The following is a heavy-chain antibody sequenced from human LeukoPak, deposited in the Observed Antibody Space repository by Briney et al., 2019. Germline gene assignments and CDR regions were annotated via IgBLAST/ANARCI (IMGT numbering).Heavy chain of an antibody. Sequence: RASVKVSCKASGYTFTSYYMHWVRLAPGQGLEWMGIINPSGGSTSYAQKFQGRVTMTRDTSTSTVYMELSSLRSEDTAVYYCARAVHSGYSYGQRDYYFDYWGQGTLVTVSS. D-gene: IGHD5-18*01. CDR1: GYTFTSYY. J-gene: IGHJ4*02. V-gene: IGHV1-46*01. CDR3: ARAVHSGYSYGQRDYYFDY. CDR2: INPSGGST.